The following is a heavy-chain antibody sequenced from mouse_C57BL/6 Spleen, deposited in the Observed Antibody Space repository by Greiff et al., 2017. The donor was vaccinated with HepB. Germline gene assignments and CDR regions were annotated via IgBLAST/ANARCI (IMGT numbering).Heavy chain of an antibody. J-gene: IGHJ1*03. CDR2: IYPSDSET. CDR1: GYTFTSYW. CDR3: ARYGSSLYWYFDV. D-gene: IGHD1-1*01. V-gene: IGHV1-61*01. Sequence: QVHVKQPGAELVRPGSSVKLSCKASGYTFTSYWMDWVKQRPGQGLEWIGNIYPSDSETHYNQKFKDKATLTVDKSSSTAYMQLSSLTSEDSAVYYCARYGSSLYWYFDVWGTGTTVTVSS.